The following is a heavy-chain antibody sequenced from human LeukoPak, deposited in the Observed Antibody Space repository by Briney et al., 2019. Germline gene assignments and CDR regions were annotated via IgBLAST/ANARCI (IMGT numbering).Heavy chain of an antibody. J-gene: IGHJ4*02. D-gene: IGHD2-21*01. CDR2: ISSSSSYI. CDR3: ARVSVGIDY. CDR1: GFTFSSYS. V-gene: IGHV3-21*01. Sequence: GGSLRLSCAASGFTFSSYSMNWVRQAPGKGLEWVSSISSSSSYIYYADSVKDRFTISRHNAKNSLYLTMNSLSAEDTAVYNCARVSVGIDYWGQGTLVTVSS.